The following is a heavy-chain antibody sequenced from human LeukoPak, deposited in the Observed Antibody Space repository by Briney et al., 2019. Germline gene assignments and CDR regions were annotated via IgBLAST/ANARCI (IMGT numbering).Heavy chain of an antibody. Sequence: GGSLTLSCAPSGFTFSGYTMRWVRQAPGKGLEWVSGIVFSGAYSYYADSVRGRFTISRDNSRNTLYLQMNSLRVDDTAIYFCAKEERVYSAYHRPQTFDYWGQGILVTVSS. CDR3: AKEERVYSAYHRPQTFDY. J-gene: IGHJ4*02. D-gene: IGHD5-12*01. V-gene: IGHV3-23*01. CDR2: IVFSGAYS. CDR1: GFTFSGYT.